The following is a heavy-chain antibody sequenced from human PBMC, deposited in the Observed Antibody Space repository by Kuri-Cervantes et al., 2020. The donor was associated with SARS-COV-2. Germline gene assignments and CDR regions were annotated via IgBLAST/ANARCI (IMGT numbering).Heavy chain of an antibody. J-gene: IGHJ5*02. CDR3: ARGLGERMNQLLYGYNWFDP. Sequence: ASGKGSLKASGYTFTGYYMHCVRHAPGQGLEWMGWINPNSGGTSYAQKFQGRVTMTRDTSISTAYVELARLTSDDTAVYYCARGLGERMNQLLYGYNWFDPWGQGTQVTVSS. CDR2: INPNSGGT. V-gene: IGHV1-2*02. D-gene: IGHD2-2*02. CDR1: GYTFTGYY.